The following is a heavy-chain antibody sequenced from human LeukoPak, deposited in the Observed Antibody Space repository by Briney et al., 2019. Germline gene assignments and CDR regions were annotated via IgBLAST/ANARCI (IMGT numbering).Heavy chain of an antibody. D-gene: IGHD3-16*02. CDR3: ARSPRLSDAFDI. Sequence: ASVKGSCKASGYTFTSYYMHWVREAPGQGLEWMGIINPSGGSTSYAQKFQGRVTMTRDMSTSTVYMELSSLRSEDTAVYYCARSPRLSDAFDIWGQGTMVTVSS. V-gene: IGHV1-46*01. CDR2: INPSGGST. CDR1: GYTFTSYY. J-gene: IGHJ3*02.